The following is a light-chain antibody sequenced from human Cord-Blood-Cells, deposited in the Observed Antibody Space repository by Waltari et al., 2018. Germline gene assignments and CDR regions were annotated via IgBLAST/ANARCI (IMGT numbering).Light chain of an antibody. J-gene: IGKJ1*01. CDR3: QQYGSSPWT. CDR2: GAS. Sequence: EIVLTQSPGTLSLSPGERATLSCRASQSVSSSYLAWYQQKPGQAPRVLIHGASNRATGIPDRFSGRVSGTDFTLTISRLEPEDFAVYYCQQYGSSPWTFGQGTKVEIK. CDR1: QSVSSSY. V-gene: IGKV3-20*01.